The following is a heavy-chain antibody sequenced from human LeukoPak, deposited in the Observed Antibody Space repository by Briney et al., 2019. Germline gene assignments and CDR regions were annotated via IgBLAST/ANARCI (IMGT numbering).Heavy chain of an antibody. Sequence: GGSLRLSCAASGFTFSSYAMHWVRQAPGKGLEWVAVISYDGSNKYYADSVKGRFTISRDNSKNTLYLQMNSLRAEDTAVYYCARDSGGWYMGGYFDYWGQGTLVTVSS. CDR1: GFTFSSYA. D-gene: IGHD6-19*01. CDR2: ISYDGSNK. CDR3: ARDSGGWYMGGYFDY. J-gene: IGHJ4*02. V-gene: IGHV3-30-3*01.